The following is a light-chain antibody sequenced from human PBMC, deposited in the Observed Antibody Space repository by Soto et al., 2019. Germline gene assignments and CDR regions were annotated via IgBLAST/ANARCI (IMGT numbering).Light chain of an antibody. CDR3: QQYIGFPLT. CDR1: QSVSSY. V-gene: IGKV3-11*01. J-gene: IGKJ2*01. CDR2: DAS. Sequence: EIVLTQSPATLSLSPGERATLSCRASQSVSSYLAWYQQKPGQAPRLLIYDASNRATGIPARFSGGGSGTDFHLTLCSRQPDDFASYYCQQYIGFPLTFRQGTKLEIK.